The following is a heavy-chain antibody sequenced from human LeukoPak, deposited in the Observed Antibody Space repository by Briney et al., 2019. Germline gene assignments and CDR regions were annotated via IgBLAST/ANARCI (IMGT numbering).Heavy chain of an antibody. D-gene: IGHD3-10*01. Sequence: ASVKVSCKASGYTFTSYGISWVRQAPGQGLEWMGWIRAYNGNTNYAQKLQGRVTMTTDTSTSTAYMELRSLRSDDTAVYYCARQIQLLWFGESPGWFDPWGQGTLVTVSS. CDR3: ARQIQLLWFGESPGWFDP. J-gene: IGHJ5*02. CDR1: GYTFTSYG. CDR2: IRAYNGNT. V-gene: IGHV1-18*04.